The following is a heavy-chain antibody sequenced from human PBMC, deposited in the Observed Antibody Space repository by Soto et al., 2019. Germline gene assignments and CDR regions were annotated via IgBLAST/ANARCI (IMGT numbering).Heavy chain of an antibody. CDR1: GDSISTVDYF. Sequence: SEALSLTCSVSGDSISTVDYFWAWIRQPPGQALEYIGYIYKSTTTYYNPSFESRVAISLDTSKSQFSLTVTSVTAADTAVYFCARGRYCLTGRCFPNWFDSWGQGTLVTVSS. V-gene: IGHV4-30-4*01. CDR3: ARGRYCLTGRCFPNWFDS. D-gene: IGHD2-15*01. CDR2: IYKSTTT. J-gene: IGHJ5*01.